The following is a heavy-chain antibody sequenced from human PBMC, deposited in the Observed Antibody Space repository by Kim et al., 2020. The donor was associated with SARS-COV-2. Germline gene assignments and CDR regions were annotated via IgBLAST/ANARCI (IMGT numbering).Heavy chain of an antibody. CDR3: AKDSCSSTSCYQGWFDP. CDR2: ISYDGSNK. Sequence: GGSLRLSCAASGFTFSSYGMHWVRQAPGKGLEWVAVISYDGSNKYYADSVKGRFTISRDNSKNTLYLQMNSLRAEDTAVYYCAKDSCSSTSCYQGWFDPWGQGTLVTVSS. CDR1: GFTFSSYG. J-gene: IGHJ5*02. D-gene: IGHD2-2*01. V-gene: IGHV3-30*18.